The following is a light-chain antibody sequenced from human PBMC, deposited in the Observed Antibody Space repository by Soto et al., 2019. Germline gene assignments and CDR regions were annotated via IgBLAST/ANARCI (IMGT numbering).Light chain of an antibody. Sequence: QSVLAQPPSGSADPGQKVTISCSGSSSNIGENHVSWYQQLPGAAPRLLIYENNKRPSGISDRFSGSKSGTSATLVITGLQTGDEADYHCGTWDGSLTAGVFGGGTKVTVL. CDR1: SSNIGENH. CDR2: ENN. V-gene: IGLV1-51*02. CDR3: GTWDGSLTAGV. J-gene: IGLJ3*02.